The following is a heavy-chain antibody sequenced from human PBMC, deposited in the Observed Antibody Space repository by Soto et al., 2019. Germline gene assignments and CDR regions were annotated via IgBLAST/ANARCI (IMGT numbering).Heavy chain of an antibody. Sequence: ASVKVSCKASGYTFTGYYMHWVRQAPGQGLEWMGIINPSGGSTSYAQKFQGRVTMTRDTSTSTVYMELSSLRSEDTAVYYCARDRYYYDSSGPGRFDPWGQGTLVTVSS. CDR2: INPSGGST. J-gene: IGHJ5*02. CDR1: GYTFTGYY. V-gene: IGHV1-46*01. CDR3: ARDRYYYDSSGPGRFDP. D-gene: IGHD3-22*01.